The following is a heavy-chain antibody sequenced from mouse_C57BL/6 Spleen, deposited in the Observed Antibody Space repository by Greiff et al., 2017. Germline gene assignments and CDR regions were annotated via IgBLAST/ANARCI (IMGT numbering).Heavy chain of an antibody. J-gene: IGHJ3*01. CDR1: GYSITSGYY. D-gene: IGHD4-1*01. Sequence: EVQLVESGPGLVKPSQSLSLTCSVTGYSITSGYYWNWIRQFPGNKLEWMGYISYDGSNNYNPSLNNLITITRDTSKNQFFLKFNSVTTEDTATYYCARDSGYWGFAFWGQGTLVTVSA. CDR3: ARDSGYWGFAF. CDR2: ISYDGSN. V-gene: IGHV3-6*01.